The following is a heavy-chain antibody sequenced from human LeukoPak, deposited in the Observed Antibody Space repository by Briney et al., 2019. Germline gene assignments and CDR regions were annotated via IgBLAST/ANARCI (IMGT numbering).Heavy chain of an antibody. V-gene: IGHV1-8*01. CDR2: MNPNSGNT. J-gene: IGHJ4*02. Sequence: ASVKVSCKASGYSFTNYDINWVRQATGQGLEWMGWMNPNSGNTGFAQKFQGRVTMTRDTSISTAYMELNSLRSDDAAVYFCARGSVGTSCSGGSCYHFDNWGQGTLVAVSS. CDR1: GYSFTNYD. CDR3: ARGSVGTSCSGGSCYHFDN. D-gene: IGHD2-15*01.